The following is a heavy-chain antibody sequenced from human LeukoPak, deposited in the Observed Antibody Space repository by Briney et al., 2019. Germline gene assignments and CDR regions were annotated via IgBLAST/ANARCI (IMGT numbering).Heavy chain of an antibody. CDR3: ARAGPIDY. CDR2: IYSGGST. V-gene: IGHV3-53*01. J-gene: IGHJ4*02. CDR1: GFIVSSKY. Sequence: PGGSLRLSRAASGFIVSSKYMSWVRQAPGKGLEWVSVIYSGGSTYYAASVEGRFTISRDNSKNTVYLQMNSLRVEDTAVYYCARAGPIDYWGQGTLVTVSS.